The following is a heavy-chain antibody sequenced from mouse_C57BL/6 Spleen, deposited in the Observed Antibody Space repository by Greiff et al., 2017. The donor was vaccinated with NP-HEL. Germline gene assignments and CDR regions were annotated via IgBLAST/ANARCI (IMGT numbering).Heavy chain of an antibody. Sequence: QVQLKESGAELARPGASVKLSCKASGYTFTSYGISWVKQRTGQGLEWIGEIYPRSGNTYYNEKFKGKATLTADKSSSTAYMELRSLTSEDSAVYFCARSHYYGSSPHWYFDVWGTGTTVTVSS. CDR3: ARSHYYGSSPHWYFDV. J-gene: IGHJ1*03. D-gene: IGHD1-1*01. V-gene: IGHV1-81*01. CDR1: GYTFTSYG. CDR2: IYPRSGNT.